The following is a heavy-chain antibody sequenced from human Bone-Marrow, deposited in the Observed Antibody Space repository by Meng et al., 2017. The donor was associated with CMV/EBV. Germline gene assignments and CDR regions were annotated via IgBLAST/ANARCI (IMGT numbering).Heavy chain of an antibody. Sequence: ASVKVSCKASGYAFAGYYVHWVRQAPGEGLEWMGWINPNSGDTSYSQKFQGRVTMTRDTSISTAYMELNRLRSDDTAVYYCARDRRYSNSLKDDYWGQGTLVTVSS. J-gene: IGHJ4*02. CDR3: ARDRRYSNSLKDDY. V-gene: IGHV1-2*02. D-gene: IGHD6-6*01. CDR1: GYAFAGYY. CDR2: INPNSGDT.